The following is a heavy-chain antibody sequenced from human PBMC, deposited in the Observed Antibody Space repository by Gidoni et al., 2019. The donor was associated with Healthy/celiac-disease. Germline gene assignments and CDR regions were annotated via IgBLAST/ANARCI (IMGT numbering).Heavy chain of an antibody. Sequence: VQLVESGGGLVQPGRSLRLSCAASGFTFDDYSTHWVRQAPGKGLEWVSGISWNSGSIGYADSVKGRFTISRDNAKNSLYLQMSSLRAEDTALYYCAKGVGATLPDAFDIWGQGTMVTVSS. J-gene: IGHJ3*02. CDR2: ISWNSGSI. CDR3: AKGVGATLPDAFDI. V-gene: IGHV3-9*01. CDR1: GFTFDDYS. D-gene: IGHD1-26*01.